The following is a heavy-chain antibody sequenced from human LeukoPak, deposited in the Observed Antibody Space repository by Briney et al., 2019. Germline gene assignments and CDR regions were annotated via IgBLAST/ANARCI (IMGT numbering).Heavy chain of an antibody. Sequence: GGSLRLSCAASGFTFSSYAMHWVRQAPGKGLEWVAVISYDGSNKYYADSVKGRFTISRDNSKNTLYLQMNSLRAEDTAVYYCAREGYYDSSSYDYWGQGTLVTVSS. CDR2: ISYDGSNK. CDR1: GFTFSSYA. V-gene: IGHV3-30-3*01. D-gene: IGHD3-22*01. CDR3: AREGYYDSSSYDY. J-gene: IGHJ4*02.